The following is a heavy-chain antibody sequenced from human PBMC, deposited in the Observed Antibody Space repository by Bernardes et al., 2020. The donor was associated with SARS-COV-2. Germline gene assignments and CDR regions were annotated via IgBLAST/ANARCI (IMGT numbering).Heavy chain of an antibody. D-gene: IGHD1-26*01. CDR1: GYTFTDYY. CDR2: VNAKSGDT. J-gene: IGHJ3*01. CDR3: ASVTWSQRDGFDV. Sequence: ASVKVSCKASGYTFTDYYLHWVRQAPGQGLEWMGWVNAKSGDTEYAQKFRGRVTMTRDTAISTAYMELRRLTSDDTALYYCASVTWSQRDGFDVWGPGTMVTVSS. V-gene: IGHV1-2*02.